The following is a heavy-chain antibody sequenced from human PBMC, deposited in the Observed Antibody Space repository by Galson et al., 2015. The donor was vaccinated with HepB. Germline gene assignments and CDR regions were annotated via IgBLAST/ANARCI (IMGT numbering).Heavy chain of an antibody. D-gene: IGHD3/OR15-3a*01. Sequence: SETLSLTCTVSGGSISSYYWSWIRQPPGKGLEWIGYIYYSGSTNYNPSLKSRVTISVDTSKNQFSLKLSSVTAADTAVYYCAREGGLGLNWFDPWGQGTLVTVSS. CDR3: AREGGLGLNWFDP. J-gene: IGHJ5*02. CDR1: GGSISSYY. V-gene: IGHV4-59*01. CDR2: IYYSGST.